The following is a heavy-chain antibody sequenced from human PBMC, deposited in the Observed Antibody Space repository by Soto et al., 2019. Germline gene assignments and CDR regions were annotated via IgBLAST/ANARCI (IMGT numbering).Heavy chain of an antibody. CDR2: LNSGGTTA. CDR1: GFTFSSYW. CDR3: ARGVPGYYAVDV. J-gene: IGHJ6*02. Sequence: EVQLVESGGDLVQPGGSLRLSCAASGFTFSSYWMHWVRQAPGKGLMWISRLNSGGTTANYAVSVSGRFTISRDNAKNTLYLQLTSLSDEDTAVYYCARGVPGYYAVDVWGQGTTVTVSS. V-gene: IGHV3-74*01.